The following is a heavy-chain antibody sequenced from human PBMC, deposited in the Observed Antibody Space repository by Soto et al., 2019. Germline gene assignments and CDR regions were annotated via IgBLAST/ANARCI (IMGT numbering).Heavy chain of an antibody. Sequence: LETLSLTCTISGGSISGYYWSWVRRPPGKGLDWIGYIYYTGSTNYNPSLKSRVTISVDPSKNQFSLHLSSVTAADTAVYYCARFRDGYTFDYWGRGTLVTVSS. CDR2: IYYTGST. D-gene: IGHD5-12*01. CDR3: ARFRDGYTFDY. J-gene: IGHJ4*02. V-gene: IGHV4-59*01. CDR1: GGSISGYY.